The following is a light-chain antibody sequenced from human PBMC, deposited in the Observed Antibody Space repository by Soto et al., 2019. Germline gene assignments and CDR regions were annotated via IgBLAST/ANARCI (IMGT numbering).Light chain of an antibody. CDR1: NSDVGGYNY. CDR3: SSYTTSNTRQIV. J-gene: IGLJ1*01. Sequence: QSVLTQPASVSGSPGQSITISCTGTNSDVGGYNYVSWYQQHPGKAPKFMIYDVSSRPSGVSDRFSGSKSGNTASLTISGLQAEDEADYYYSSYTTSNTRQIVFGTGTKVTVL. V-gene: IGLV2-14*01. CDR2: DVS.